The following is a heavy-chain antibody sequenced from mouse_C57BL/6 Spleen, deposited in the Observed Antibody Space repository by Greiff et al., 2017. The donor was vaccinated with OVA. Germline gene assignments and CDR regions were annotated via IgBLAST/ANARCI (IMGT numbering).Heavy chain of an antibody. CDR3: ARDEGSYYAMDY. V-gene: IGHV1-55*01. Sequence: QVQLQQPGAELVKPGASVKISCKASGYTFTSYWITWVKQRPGQGLEWIGDIYPGSGSTNYNEKFKSKATLTVDTSSSTAYMQLSSLTSEDAAVYYCARDEGSYYAMDYWGQGTSVTVSS. CDR1: GYTFTSYW. J-gene: IGHJ4*01. CDR2: IYPGSGST.